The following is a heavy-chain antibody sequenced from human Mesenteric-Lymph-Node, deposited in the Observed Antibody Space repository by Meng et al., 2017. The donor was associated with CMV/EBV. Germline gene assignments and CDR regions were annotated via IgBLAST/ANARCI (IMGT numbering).Heavy chain of an antibody. Sequence: LSLTCAASGFTFSSYWMSWVRKAPGKGLEWVANIKQDGSEKYYVDSVKGRFTISRDNAKNSLYLQMNSLRAEDTAVYYCARTNYGAFDIWGQGTMVTVSS. J-gene: IGHJ3*02. CDR3: ARTNYGAFDI. D-gene: IGHD4/OR15-4a*01. V-gene: IGHV3-7*01. CDR2: IKQDGSEK. CDR1: GFTFSSYW.